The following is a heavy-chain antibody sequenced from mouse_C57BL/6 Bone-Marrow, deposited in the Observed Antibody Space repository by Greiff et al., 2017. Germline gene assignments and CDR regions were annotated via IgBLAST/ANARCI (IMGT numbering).Heavy chain of an antibody. J-gene: IGHJ4*01. V-gene: IGHV1-64*01. CDR3: ARRWTLYGLYAMDY. CDR1: GYTFTSYW. Sequence: VQLQQPGAELVKPGASVKLSCKASGYTFTSYWMHWVKQRPGQGLEWIGMIHPNSGSTNYNEKFKSKATLTVDKSSSTAYMQLSSLTSEDSAVYYCARRWTLYGLYAMDYWGQGTSVTVSS. CDR2: IHPNSGST. D-gene: IGHD1-2*01.